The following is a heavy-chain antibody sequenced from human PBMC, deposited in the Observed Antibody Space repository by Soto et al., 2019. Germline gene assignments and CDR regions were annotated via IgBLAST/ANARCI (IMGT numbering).Heavy chain of an antibody. Sequence: ASVKVSCKASGYTFTSYGISWVRPAPGQGLEWMGWLSAYNGNTNYAQKLQGRVTMTTDTSTSTAYMELRRLRSDDTAVYYYARGGRVTPYYYYYGMDVWGQGTTVTVSS. J-gene: IGHJ6*02. CDR2: LSAYNGNT. CDR3: ARGGRVTPYYYYYGMDV. V-gene: IGHV1-18*04. CDR1: GYTFTSYG. D-gene: IGHD3-16*01.